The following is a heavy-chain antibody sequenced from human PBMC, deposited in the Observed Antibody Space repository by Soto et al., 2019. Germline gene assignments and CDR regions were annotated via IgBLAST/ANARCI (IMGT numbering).Heavy chain of an antibody. D-gene: IGHD6-13*01. J-gene: IGHJ6*02. V-gene: IGHV6-1*01. CDR3: ARGRVAAAGTRGVYYSGMDV. Sequence: PSQTLSLTCAISGDSVSSNSAAWNWIRQSPSRGLEWLGRTYYRSKWYNDYAVSVKSRITINPDTSKNQFSLQLNSVTPEDTAVYYCARGRVAAAGTRGVYYSGMDVWGQGTTVTV. CDR1: GDSVSSNSAA. CDR2: TYYRSKWYN.